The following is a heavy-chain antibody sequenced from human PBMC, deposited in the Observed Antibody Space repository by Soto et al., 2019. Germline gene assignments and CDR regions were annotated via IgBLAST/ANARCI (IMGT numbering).Heavy chain of an antibody. D-gene: IGHD3-10*01. CDR1: GFTFSDYY. CDR3: ARGVRYYSSEKPANFDY. V-gene: IGHV3-11*05. CDR2: ISVSSTYA. J-gene: IGHJ4*02. Sequence: QVQLLESGGGLVKPGGSLRLSCAASGFTFSDYYMSWIRQAPGKGLECVAYISVSSTYANYADSVEGRFTISRDNAQTSLFLQMNSLRADDPAVYYCARGVRYYSSEKPANFDYWGQGALVTVSS.